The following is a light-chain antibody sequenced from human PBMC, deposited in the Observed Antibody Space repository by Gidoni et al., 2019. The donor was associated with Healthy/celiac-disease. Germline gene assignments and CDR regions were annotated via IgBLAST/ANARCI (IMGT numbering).Light chain of an antibody. V-gene: IGKV1-33*01. CDR3: QQYDNLPWT. CDR1: QGISNY. J-gene: IGKJ1*01. Sequence: DIQLTQSPSPLSASVGDRVTITCQASQGISNYLNWYQQKPGKAPKLLIFDASYLETGVPSRFSGSGSGTDFTFTISSLQPEDIATYYCQQYDNLPWTFGQGTKVDIK. CDR2: DAS.